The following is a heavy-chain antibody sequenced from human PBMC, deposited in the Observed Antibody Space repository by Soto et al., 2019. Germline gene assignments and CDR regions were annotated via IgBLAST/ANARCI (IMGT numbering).Heavy chain of an antibody. V-gene: IGHV3-73*02. J-gene: IGHJ6*04. CDR3: TGSLLAYCSGGKCHTDYYYYGMDV. CDR2: IRTKANSYAT. Sequence: EVQLVESGGGLVQPGESLKLSCAASGFTFRGSAMHWVRQAPGKGLEWVGRIRTKANSYATAYAASVQGRFTISRDDSKSTAYLQMNSLKTEDTAVYYCTGSLLAYCSGGKCHTDYYYYGMDVWGTGTAVTVSS. CDR1: GFTFRGSA. D-gene: IGHD2-15*01.